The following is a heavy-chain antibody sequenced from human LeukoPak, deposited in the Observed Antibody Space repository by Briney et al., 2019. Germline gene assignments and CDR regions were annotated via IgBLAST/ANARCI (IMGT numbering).Heavy chain of an antibody. Sequence: ASVKVSCKASGYTFTGYYVHWVRQAPGQGLEWMGWINPNSGGTNYAQKFQGRVTMTRDTSISTAYMELSRLRSDDTAVYYCARSPTYYYDSSGSSYGSVQVDAFDIWGQGTMVTVSS. CDR1: GYTFTGYY. J-gene: IGHJ3*02. V-gene: IGHV1-2*02. CDR3: ARSPTYYYDSSGSSYGSVQVDAFDI. CDR2: INPNSGGT. D-gene: IGHD3-22*01.